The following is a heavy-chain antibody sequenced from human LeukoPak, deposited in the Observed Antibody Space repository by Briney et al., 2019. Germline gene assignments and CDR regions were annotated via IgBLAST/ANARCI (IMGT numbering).Heavy chain of an antibody. CDR2: IYYRGRP. CDR3: AGIVVVVAAPSQSFDI. CDR1: SRSISSYY. V-gene: IGHV4-59*01. Sequence: ETLALTCGVSSRSISSYYWMWIRQPPGKGREWRGDIYYRGRPNYNPAVKGRGTIAVDTSKNQFSLKLSSVTAADTAVYYCAGIVVVVAAPSQSFDIWGQGTMVTVSS. D-gene: IGHD2-15*01. J-gene: IGHJ3*02.